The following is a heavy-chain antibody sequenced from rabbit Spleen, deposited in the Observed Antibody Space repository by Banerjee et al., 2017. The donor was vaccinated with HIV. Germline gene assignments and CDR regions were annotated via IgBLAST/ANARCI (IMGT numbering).Heavy chain of an antibody. V-gene: IGHV1S45*01. CDR1: GFSFSSSYW. J-gene: IGHJ3*01. CDR2: MKIGIGST. D-gene: IGHD4-2*01. CDR3: AGAFDDAGSGYHL. Sequence: QEQLKESGGGLVKPEGSLTLTCTASGFSFSSSYWICWVRQAPGKGLEWIGCMKIGIGSTYYASWAKGRFTSSKTSSTTVTLQMTSLTAADTATYFCAGAFDDAGSGYHLWGQGTLVTVS.